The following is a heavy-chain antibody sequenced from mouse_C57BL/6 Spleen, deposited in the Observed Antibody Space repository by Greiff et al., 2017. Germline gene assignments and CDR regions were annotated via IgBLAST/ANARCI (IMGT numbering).Heavy chain of an antibody. CDR1: GYTFTSYG. J-gene: IGHJ3*01. V-gene: IGHV1-58*01. CDR2: IYIGNGYT. D-gene: IGHD2-5*01. CDR3: ARSGSYYSDYGGWFAY. Sequence: VQLKESGAELVRPGSSVKMSCKTSGYTFTSYGINWVKQRPGQGLEWIGYIYIGNGYTAYNEKFKGKATLTSDTSSSTAYMQLSSLTSEDSAIYFCARSGSYYSDYGGWFAYWGQGTLVTVSA.